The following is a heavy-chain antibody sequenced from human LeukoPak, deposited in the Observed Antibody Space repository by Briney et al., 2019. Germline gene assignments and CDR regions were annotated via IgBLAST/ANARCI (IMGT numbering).Heavy chain of an antibody. CDR1: GYSISSGYY. V-gene: IGHV4-38-2*02. Sequence: PSETLSLTCTVSGYSISSGYYWGWIRQPPGKGLEWIGSIYHSGSTYYNPSLKSRVTISVDTSKNQFSLKLSSVTAADTAVYYCARAYYGGNSPLRYWGQGTLVTVSS. D-gene: IGHD4-23*01. CDR3: ARAYYGGNSPLRY. J-gene: IGHJ4*02. CDR2: IYHSGST.